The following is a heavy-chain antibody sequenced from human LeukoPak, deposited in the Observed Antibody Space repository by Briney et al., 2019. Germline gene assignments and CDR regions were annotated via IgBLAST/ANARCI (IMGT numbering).Heavy chain of an antibody. J-gene: IGHJ4*02. Sequence: SETLSLTCTVSGGSISSSSYYWGWIRQPPGKGLEWIGSIYYSGSTYCNPSLKSRVTISVDTSKNQFSLKLSSVTAADTAVYYCARQAGSSFFDYWGQGTLVTVSS. CDR1: GGSISSSSYY. CDR2: IYYSGST. V-gene: IGHV4-39*01. D-gene: IGHD6-13*01. CDR3: ARQAGSSFFDY.